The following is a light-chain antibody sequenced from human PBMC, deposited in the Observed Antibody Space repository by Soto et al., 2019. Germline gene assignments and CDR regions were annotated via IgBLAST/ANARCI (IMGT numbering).Light chain of an antibody. V-gene: IGKV1-5*03. CDR1: QSISSW. CDR2: KAS. J-gene: IGKJ4*01. Sequence: DIQMTQSPSTLSASVGDRVTITCLSSQSISSWLAWYQQKPGKAPKLLIYKASSLESGVPSRFSGSGSGTEFSLTISSLQTNDFATYYCQQYNSYPFTFGGGTKVVSK. CDR3: QQYNSYPFT.